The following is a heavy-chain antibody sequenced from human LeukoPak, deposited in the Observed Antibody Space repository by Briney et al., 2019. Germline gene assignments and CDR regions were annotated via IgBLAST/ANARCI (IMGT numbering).Heavy chain of an antibody. Sequence: ASVKVSCKASGYTFTSYGISWVRLAPGHGLEWMGWISAYNGNRKYEKKLQGRVTMTTDTSTSTAYMELRSLRSDDTAVYYCARDMTGGYDFDYWGQGTLVTVSS. J-gene: IGHJ4*02. CDR3: ARDMTGGYDFDY. V-gene: IGHV1-18*01. CDR1: GYTFTSYG. D-gene: IGHD5-12*01. CDR2: ISAYNGNR.